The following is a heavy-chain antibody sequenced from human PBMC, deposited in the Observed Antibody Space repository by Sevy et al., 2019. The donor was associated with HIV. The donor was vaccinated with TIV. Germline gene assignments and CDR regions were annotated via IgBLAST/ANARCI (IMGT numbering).Heavy chain of an antibody. V-gene: IGHV4-59*13. CDR3: GSASRAARPGGMDV. D-gene: IGHD6-6*01. J-gene: IGHJ6*02. Sequence: SETLSLTCTVSGGSISSYYWSWIRQPPGKGLEWIGYIYYSGSTNYNPSLKSRVTISVDTSKNQFSLKLSSVTAADTAVYYCGSASRAARPGGMDVWGQGTTVTVSS. CDR1: GGSISSYY. CDR2: IYYSGST.